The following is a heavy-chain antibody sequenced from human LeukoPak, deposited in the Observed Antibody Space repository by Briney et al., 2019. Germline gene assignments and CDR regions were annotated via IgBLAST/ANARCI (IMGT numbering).Heavy chain of an antibody. CDR2: INPSGGST. CDR1: GYTFTSYY. J-gene: IGHJ3*02. V-gene: IGHV1-46*01. CDR3: ASTTSGITGDDAFDI. D-gene: IGHD1-20*01. Sequence: GASVKVSCKASGYTFTSYYMHWVRQAPGQGLEWMGIINPSGGSTSYAQKFQGRVTMTRDTSTSTVYMELSSLRSEDTAVYYCASTTSGITGDDAFDIWGQGTMVTVSS.